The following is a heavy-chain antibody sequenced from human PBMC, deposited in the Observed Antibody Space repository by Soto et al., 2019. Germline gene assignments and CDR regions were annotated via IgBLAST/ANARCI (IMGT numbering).Heavy chain of an antibody. CDR3: VRNWRYYGGDYYYGMDA. CDR1: GFSRNTGVVG. Sequence: ITLKESGPTLVKPTQTLTLTCTISGFSRNTGVVGVGWVRQPRGNAMEWLALIYWDDDAGSRPSLRSRLNITKDTINNQVVLTMTNMDPEDTATYYCVRNWRYYGGDYYYGMDAWGQGTTVTVSS. V-gene: IGHV2-5*02. J-gene: IGHJ6*02. CDR2: IYWDDDA. D-gene: IGHD3-10*01.